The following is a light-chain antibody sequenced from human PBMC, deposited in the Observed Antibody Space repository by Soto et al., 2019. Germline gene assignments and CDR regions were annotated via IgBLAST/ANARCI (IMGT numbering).Light chain of an antibody. CDR2: ATS. J-gene: IGKJ4*01. CDR3: QQYGISPRTLT. V-gene: IGKV3-20*01. Sequence: EIVLTQSPGTLSLSPGERATLSCSASQSVSSSYLAWYQQKPGQAPRLLIYATSSRATGIPERFSGSGSGTDFTLTISRLEPEDFAVYYCQQYGISPRTLTFGGGTKVDIK. CDR1: QSVSSSY.